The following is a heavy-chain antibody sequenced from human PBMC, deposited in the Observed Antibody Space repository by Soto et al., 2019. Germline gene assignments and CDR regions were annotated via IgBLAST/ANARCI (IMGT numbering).Heavy chain of an antibody. Sequence: SETLSLTCTVSCGSMRSTNYYWGRIRQPPGKRLEWIGNVFFNGITFYKPSLESRVSISVDTSKSQFPLRLNSVTAADTAVYYCVRQVGDYYFDQWGQGTLVTVSS. CDR2: VFFNGIT. CDR1: CGSMRSTNYY. V-gene: IGHV4-39*01. J-gene: IGHJ4*02. CDR3: VRQVGDYYFDQ. D-gene: IGHD4-17*01.